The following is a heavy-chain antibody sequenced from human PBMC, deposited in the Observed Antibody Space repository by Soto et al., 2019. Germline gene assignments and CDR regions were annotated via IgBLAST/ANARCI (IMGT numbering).Heavy chain of an antibody. V-gene: IGHV3-66*04. CDR1: GVTVSSNY. D-gene: IGHD5-18*01. J-gene: IGHJ4*02. CDR3: AGHGYNYGGGCFDY. Sequence: EVRLVESGGGLVQPGGSLRLSCAASGVTVSSNYMSWVRQAPGKGLEWVSVIYSGGSTYYADSVKGRCTISRDNSMNTLYIHMTSLRAADTAVYYCAGHGYNYGGGCFDYWGQGTLVTVSS. CDR2: IYSGGST.